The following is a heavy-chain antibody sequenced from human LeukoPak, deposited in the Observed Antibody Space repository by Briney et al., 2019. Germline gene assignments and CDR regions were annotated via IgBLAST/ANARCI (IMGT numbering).Heavy chain of an antibody. V-gene: IGHV5-51*01. CDR2: IYPGDSDT. Sequence: GESLKISXKGSGYSFTSYWIGWVRQMPGKGLEWMGIIYPGDSDTIYSPSFQGQVTISADKSISTAYLQWSSLKASDTAMYYCARGSLYDSSGYYLTRPANWFDPWGQGTLVTVSS. J-gene: IGHJ5*02. D-gene: IGHD3-22*01. CDR1: GYSFTSYW. CDR3: ARGSLYDSSGYYLTRPANWFDP.